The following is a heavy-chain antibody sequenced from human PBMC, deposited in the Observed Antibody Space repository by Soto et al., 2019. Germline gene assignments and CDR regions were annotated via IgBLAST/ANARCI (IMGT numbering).Heavy chain of an antibody. D-gene: IGHD3-22*01. CDR3: THDKGSAWQRYFFDS. V-gene: IGHV3-15*07. CDR1: NFAFSNAY. CDR2: IKSKADGETT. Sequence: PGGSLRLSCAASNFAFSNAYMNWVRQAPGKGLEWVGRIKSKADGETTDYAAPVEDRFTVSRDDSKNTLYLHMSSLKTEDTAVYFCTHDKGSAWQRYFFDSWGHGTLVTVSS. J-gene: IGHJ4*01.